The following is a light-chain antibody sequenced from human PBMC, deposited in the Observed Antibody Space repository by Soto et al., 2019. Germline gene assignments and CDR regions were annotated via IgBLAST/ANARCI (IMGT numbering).Light chain of an antibody. CDR2: RAS. CDR1: QSIGDW. Sequence: DIQMTQSPSSLSASVGDRLTITCRASQSIGDWLAWYQQKPGKGPKLLIYRASSLERGVPSRFSGSGSGTEFTLTISRLQPEDLATYYCQRFDTYAFGQGTKVDIK. J-gene: IGKJ1*01. CDR3: QRFDTYA. V-gene: IGKV1-5*03.